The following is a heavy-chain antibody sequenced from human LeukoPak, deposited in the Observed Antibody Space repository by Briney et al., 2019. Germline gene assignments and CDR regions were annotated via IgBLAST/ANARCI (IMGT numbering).Heavy chain of an antibody. Sequence: GESLKISCQGSGYSFTSYWIGWVRQMPGKGLEWMGIIYPGDSDTRYSPSFQGQVTISADKSISTAYLQWSSLKASDTAMYYCARHSTGFYDYVWGSYRRYYYYGMDVWGQGTTVTVSS. V-gene: IGHV5-51*01. J-gene: IGHJ6*02. CDR1: GYSFTSYW. D-gene: IGHD3-16*02. CDR3: ARHSTGFYDYVWGSYRRYYYYGMDV. CDR2: IYPGDSDT.